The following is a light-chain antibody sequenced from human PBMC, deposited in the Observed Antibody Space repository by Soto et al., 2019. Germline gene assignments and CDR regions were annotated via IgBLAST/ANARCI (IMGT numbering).Light chain of an antibody. CDR1: QSISSW. Sequence: DIQMTQSPSTQSSSVGERVTITCRASQSISSWLAWYQQKPGKAPKLLIYDASSLGSGVPSRFSGSGSGTEFTLTISSLQPDDFATYYCQQYNSYSPSFGQGTKVDIK. V-gene: IGKV1-5*01. CDR3: QQYNSYSPS. CDR2: DAS. J-gene: IGKJ1*01.